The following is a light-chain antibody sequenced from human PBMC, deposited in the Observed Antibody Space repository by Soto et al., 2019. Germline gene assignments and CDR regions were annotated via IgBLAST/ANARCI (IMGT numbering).Light chain of an antibody. CDR2: DVS. V-gene: IGLV2-14*01. J-gene: IGLJ2*01. CDR1: SSDVGGYNY. CDR3: SSYSSSSTLVL. Sequence: QSALTQPASVSGSPGQSITISCTGTSSDVGGYNYVSWYQQHPGKAPKLMIYDVSNRPSGVSNRFSGSKSGNTASLTISGLQPEDEADYYCSSYSSSSTLVLFGGGTKVTVL.